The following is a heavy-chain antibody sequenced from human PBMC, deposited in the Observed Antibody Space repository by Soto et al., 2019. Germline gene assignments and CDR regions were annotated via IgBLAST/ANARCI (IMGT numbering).Heavy chain of an antibody. J-gene: IGHJ6*02. V-gene: IGHV1-69*02. D-gene: IGHD6-13*01. CDR3: ARSPSAAAGIVDYYYGMDV. CDR1: GGTFSSYT. Sequence: QVQLVQSGAEVKKPGSSVKVSCKASGGTFSSYTISWVRQAPGQGLEWMGRIIPILGIANYAQKFQGRVTITADKSTSTAYMELSSLRSEDTAVYYCARSPSAAAGIVDYYYGMDVWGQGTTVTVSS. CDR2: IIPILGIA.